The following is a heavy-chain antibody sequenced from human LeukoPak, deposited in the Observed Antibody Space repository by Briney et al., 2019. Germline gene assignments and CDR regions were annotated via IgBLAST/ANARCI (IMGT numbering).Heavy chain of an antibody. CDR3: ARRGPGGAFDI. V-gene: IGHV1-2*02. CDR1: GYTFTSYG. D-gene: IGHD1-26*01. Sequence: ASVKVSCKASGYTFTSYGISWVRQAPGQGLEWMGWINPNSGGTNYAQKFQGRVTMTRDTSISTAYMELSRLRSDDTAVYYCARRGPGGAFDIWGQGTMVTVSS. J-gene: IGHJ3*02. CDR2: INPNSGGT.